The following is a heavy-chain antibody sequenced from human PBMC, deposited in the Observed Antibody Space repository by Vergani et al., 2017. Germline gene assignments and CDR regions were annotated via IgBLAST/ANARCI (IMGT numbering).Heavy chain of an antibody. J-gene: IGHJ4*02. V-gene: IGHV3-30*18. Sequence: QVQLVESGGGVVQPGRSLRLSCAASGFTFSSYGMHWVRQAPGKGLEWVAVISYDGSNKYYADSVKGRFTISRDNSKNTLYLQMNSLRAEDTAVYYCAKGRGYCTNGVCPEDYWGQGTLVTGSS. CDR3: AKGRGYCTNGVCPEDY. CDR2: ISYDGSNK. D-gene: IGHD2-8*01. CDR1: GFTFSSYG.